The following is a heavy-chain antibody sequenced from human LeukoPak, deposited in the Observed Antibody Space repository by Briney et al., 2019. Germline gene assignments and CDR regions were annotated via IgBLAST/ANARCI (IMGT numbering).Heavy chain of an antibody. CDR3: ARRAGAYSHPHDY. CDR1: GFTVSSNS. Sequence: GGSLRLSCAASGFTVSSNSMSWVRQATGKGLEWVSFIYSDNTHYSDSVKGRFTISRDNSKNTLYLQMNSLRAEDTAVYYCARRAGAYSHPHDYWGQGTLVTVSS. V-gene: IGHV3-53*01. J-gene: IGHJ4*02. D-gene: IGHD4/OR15-4a*01. CDR2: IYSDNT.